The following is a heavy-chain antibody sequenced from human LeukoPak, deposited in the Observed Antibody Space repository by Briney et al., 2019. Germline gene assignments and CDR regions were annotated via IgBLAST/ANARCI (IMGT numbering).Heavy chain of an antibody. J-gene: IGHJ4*02. V-gene: IGHV4-34*01. CDR3: ARHHILTGYYFDY. CDR1: AGSFSGYY. Sequence: SETLSLTCAVYAGSFSGYYWSWIRQPPGKGLEWIGEINHSGSTNYNPSLKSRVTISVDTSKNQFSLKLSSVTAADTAVYYCARHHILTGYYFDYWGQGTLVTVSS. CDR2: INHSGST. D-gene: IGHD3-9*01.